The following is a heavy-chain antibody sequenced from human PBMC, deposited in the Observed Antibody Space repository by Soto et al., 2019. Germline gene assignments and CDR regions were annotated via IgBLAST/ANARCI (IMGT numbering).Heavy chain of an antibody. D-gene: IGHD3-10*01. V-gene: IGHV3-72*01. J-gene: IGHJ4*02. Sequence: EVQLVESGGGLVQPGGSLRLSCAASGFTLSDHYMDWVRQAPGKGLEWVGRTRNKANSYTTLYAASVKGRFTISRDDSKNSLDLQMNSLRTEDTAVYYCARPSGSGSYYTLPDFWGQGTLVTVSS. CDR1: GFTLSDHY. CDR2: TRNKANSYTT. CDR3: ARPSGSGSYYTLPDF.